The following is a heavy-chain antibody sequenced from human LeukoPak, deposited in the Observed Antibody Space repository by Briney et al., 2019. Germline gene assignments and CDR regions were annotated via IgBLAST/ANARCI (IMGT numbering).Heavy chain of an antibody. CDR2: IFPDDSDT. D-gene: IGHD5-24*01. J-gene: IGHJ4*02. CDR1: GYTLTNSW. V-gene: IGHV5-51*01. Sequence: GESLKISWKASGYTLTNSWIGWVRQMPGKGLEWMGVIFPDDSDTRYSPSFQDQVTISADKSISTAYLPWSTLQASDTAIYYCATLDFGEMDTIVYFACWGQGTLVTVSS. CDR3: ATLDFGEMDTIVYFAC.